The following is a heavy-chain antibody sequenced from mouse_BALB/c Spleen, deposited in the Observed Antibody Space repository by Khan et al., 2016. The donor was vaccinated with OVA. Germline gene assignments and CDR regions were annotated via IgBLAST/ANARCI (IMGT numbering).Heavy chain of an antibody. D-gene: IGHD4-1*01. V-gene: IGHV1-53*01. CDR1: GYTFTSYY. Sequence: VQLQESGTELVKPGASVRLSCKASGYTFTSYYMYWVKQRPGQGLEWIGEINTSDGDSNFNENFKSKATLTVDKSSTTAYMQLSSLTSEDSAVYYCTRSGYGTFAYWGQGTLVTVSA. J-gene: IGHJ3*01. CDR3: TRSGYGTFAY. CDR2: INTSDGDS.